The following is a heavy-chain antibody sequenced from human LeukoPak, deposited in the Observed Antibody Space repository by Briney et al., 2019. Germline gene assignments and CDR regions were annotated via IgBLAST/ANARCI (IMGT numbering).Heavy chain of an antibody. J-gene: IGHJ4*02. Sequence: GGSLRLSCAASGFPFSSYAMSWVRQAPGKGLEWVSAISCSGGSTYYADSVKGRFTISRDNSKNTLYLQMNSLRAEDTAVYYCAKDGETYCSSTSCKPDYWGQGTLVTVSS. CDR2: ISCSGGST. CDR3: AKDGETYCSSTSCKPDY. D-gene: IGHD2-2*01. V-gene: IGHV3-23*01. CDR1: GFPFSSYA.